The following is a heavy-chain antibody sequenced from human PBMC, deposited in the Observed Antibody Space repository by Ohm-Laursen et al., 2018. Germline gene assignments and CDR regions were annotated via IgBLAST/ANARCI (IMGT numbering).Heavy chain of an antibody. CDR3: TRLSIAAGLSGWFDP. D-gene: IGHD6-6*01. CDR2: ISSRSNTI. J-gene: IGHJ5*02. V-gene: IGHV3-48*01. CDR1: GFTFSNYN. Sequence: GSLRLSCSASGFTFSNYNMNWVRQAPGKGLEWISFISSRSNTIYYADSVKGRFTISRDNARDSLFLQMNSLRADDTAVYYCTRLSIAAGLSGWFDPWGQGTLVTVSS.